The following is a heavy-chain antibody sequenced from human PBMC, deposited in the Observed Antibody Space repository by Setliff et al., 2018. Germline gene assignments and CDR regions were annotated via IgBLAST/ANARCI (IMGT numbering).Heavy chain of an antibody. CDR2: INHRGST. Sequence: SETLSLTCAVYGDSFSDYYWSWIRQPPGKGPEWIEEINHRGSTNYSPSLRSRVTMSVDTSKKQLSLKLSTVTAADTAVYYCARVDFTMLQGVLGHWGQGTLVTVSS. CDR3: ARVDFTMLQGVLGH. J-gene: IGHJ1*01. V-gene: IGHV4-34*01. D-gene: IGHD3-10*01. CDR1: GDSFSDYY.